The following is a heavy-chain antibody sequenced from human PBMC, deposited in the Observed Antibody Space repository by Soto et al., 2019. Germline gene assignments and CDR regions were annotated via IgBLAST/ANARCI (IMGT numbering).Heavy chain of an antibody. CDR2: IIPIFGTA. J-gene: IGHJ4*02. D-gene: IGHD3-22*01. CDR1: GGTFSSHA. V-gene: IGHV1-69*12. Sequence: QVQLVQSGAEVKKPGSSVKVSCKASGGTFSSHAICWVRQAPGQGLEWMGGIIPIFGTATYAQKFQGRVTITADESTSTAYMELSSLRSEDTAVYYCASWAYYDTSGYYLFDYWGQGTLLTVSS. CDR3: ASWAYYDTSGYYLFDY.